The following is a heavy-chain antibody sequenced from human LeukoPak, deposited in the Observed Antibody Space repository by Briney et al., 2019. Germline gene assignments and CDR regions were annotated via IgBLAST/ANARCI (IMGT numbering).Heavy chain of an antibody. CDR2: ISGSGGST. CDR1: GSTFSSYA. J-gene: IGHJ3*02. Sequence: GGSLRLSCAASGSTFSSYAMSWVRQAPGKGLEWASAISGSGGSTYYADSVKGRFTISRDNSKNTLYLQMNSLRAEDMAVYYCAKRGGSKWELDIWGQGTMVTVSS. CDR3: AKRGGSKWELDI. V-gene: IGHV3-23*01. D-gene: IGHD1-26*01.